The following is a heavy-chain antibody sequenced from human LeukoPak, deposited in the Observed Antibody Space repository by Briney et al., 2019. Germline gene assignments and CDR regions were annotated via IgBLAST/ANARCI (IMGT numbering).Heavy chain of an antibody. CDR3: ARRDRSNLGDDY. Sequence: PSETLSLTCAVYGGSFSGYYWSWIRQPPGKGLEWIGEINHSGSTNYNPSLKSRVTISVDTSKNQFSLKLSSVTAADTAVYYCARRDRSNLGDDYWGQGTLVTVSS. D-gene: IGHD3-16*01. V-gene: IGHV4-34*01. J-gene: IGHJ4*02. CDR2: INHSGST. CDR1: GGSFSGYY.